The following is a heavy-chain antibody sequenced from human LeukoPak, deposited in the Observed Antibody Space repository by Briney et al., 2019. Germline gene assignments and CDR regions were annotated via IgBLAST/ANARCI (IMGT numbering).Heavy chain of an antibody. D-gene: IGHD3-22*01. Sequence: SETLSLTCAVSGGSISSGGYSWSWIRQPPGKGLEWIGYIHHSGSTYYNPSLKSRVTISVDRSKNQFSLKLSSVTAADTAVYYCARGGDSSGYYTFDYWGQGTLVTVSS. CDR1: GGSISSGGYS. CDR2: IHHSGST. J-gene: IGHJ4*02. V-gene: IGHV4-30-2*01. CDR3: ARGGDSSGYYTFDY.